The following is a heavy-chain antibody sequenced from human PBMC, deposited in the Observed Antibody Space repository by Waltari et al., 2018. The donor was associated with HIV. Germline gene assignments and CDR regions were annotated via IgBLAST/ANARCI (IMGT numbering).Heavy chain of an antibody. CDR2: IGAYDGNI. J-gene: IGHJ6*02. D-gene: IGHD5-18*01. CDR1: GYHFTSYG. V-gene: IGHV1-18*01. CDR3: ARGGGSWIQETHYYKAFDV. Sequence: QLLQSGPETRKPGASVKISCMASGYHFTSYGINWVRRSLAVWLEGVGGVGFEWVGWIGAYDGNIEIDRKFKDRVSLTTDKSTTTAFLEGRSLMVDDTAIYYCARGGGSWIQETHYYKAFDVWGHGTTVIVSS.